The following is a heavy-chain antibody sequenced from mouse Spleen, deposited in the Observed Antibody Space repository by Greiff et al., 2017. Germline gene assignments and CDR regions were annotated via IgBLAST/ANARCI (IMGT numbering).Heavy chain of an antibody. D-gene: IGHD1-1*01. J-gene: IGHJ4*01. V-gene: IGHV1-78*01. Sequence: VQLQQSDAELVKPGASVKISCKVSGYTFTDHTIHWMKQRPEQGLEWIGYIYPRDGSTKYNEKFKGKATLTADKSSSTAYMQLNSLTSEDSAVYFCARNSLYYGSSYYAMDYWGQGTSVTVSS. CDR2: IYPRDGST. CDR1: GYTFTDHT. CDR3: ARNSLYYGSSYYAMDY.